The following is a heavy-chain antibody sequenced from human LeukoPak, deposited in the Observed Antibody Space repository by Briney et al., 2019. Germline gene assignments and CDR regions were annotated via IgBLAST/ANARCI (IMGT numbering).Heavy chain of an antibody. CDR2: IYPGDSDT. J-gene: IGHJ4*02. D-gene: IGHD3-22*01. Sequence: GESLKISCKASGYSFTNYWIGWVRQMPGKGLEWMGIIYPGDSDTRYSPSFQGQVTISADKSISTAYLQWSSLKASDTAMYYCARGGDDYYDSSGFSDYWGQGTLVTVSS. CDR3: ARGGDDYYDSSGFSDY. V-gene: IGHV5-51*01. CDR1: GYSFTNYW.